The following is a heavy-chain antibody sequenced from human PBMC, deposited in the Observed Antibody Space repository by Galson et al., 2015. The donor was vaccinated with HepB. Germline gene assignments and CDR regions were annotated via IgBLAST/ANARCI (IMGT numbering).Heavy chain of an antibody. J-gene: IGHJ4*02. CDR2: IIPILGIT. D-gene: IGHD1-26*01. V-gene: IGHV1-69*04. Sequence: SVKVSCKASGDTFDNFGINWVRQAPGQGLEWMGRIIPILGITNYEQKFQGRVKITADKSTYKAHMEVTSLSSDDTAVYFCARGWAYNLIVGYFDFWGQGTLVTVSS. CDR3: ARGWAYNLIVGYFDF. CDR1: GDTFDNFG.